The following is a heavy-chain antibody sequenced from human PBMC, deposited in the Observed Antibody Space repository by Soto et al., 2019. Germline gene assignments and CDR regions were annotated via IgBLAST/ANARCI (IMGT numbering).Heavy chain of an antibody. Sequence: QVQLQQWGAGLLKPSETLSLTCAVYGGSFSGYFWSWIRQTPGKGLEWIGEIDHSGRTKYTPSLKRRVSISVDTSKNQFSLRLNSVTAADTAVYYCARGTTEWGQGTLVTVSS. CDR3: ARGTTE. D-gene: IGHD1-1*01. CDR2: IDHSGRT. V-gene: IGHV4-34*01. CDR1: GGSFSGYF. J-gene: IGHJ4*02.